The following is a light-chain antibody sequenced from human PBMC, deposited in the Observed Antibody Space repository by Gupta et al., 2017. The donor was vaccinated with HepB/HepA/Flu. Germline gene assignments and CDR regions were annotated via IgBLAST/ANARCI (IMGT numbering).Light chain of an antibody. CDR1: QSITNF. Sequence: DIQMTQSPSSLSASVGDRVTITCRASQSITNFVNWYQQKPGKAPKLLIYGASTLQRGVPSRFNGSGSGTDFTLTINRLQPEDFATYYCQQSDSTPLTFGGGTTVEI. J-gene: IGKJ4*01. V-gene: IGKV1-39*01. CDR2: GAS. CDR3: QQSDSTPLT.